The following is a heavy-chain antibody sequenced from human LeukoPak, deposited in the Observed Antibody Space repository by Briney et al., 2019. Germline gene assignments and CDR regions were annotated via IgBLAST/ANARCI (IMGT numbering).Heavy chain of an antibody. Sequence: PGGSLRLSCAASGFTFSSYAMHWVRLAPGKGLEWVAVISYDGSNKYYADSVKGRFTISRDNSKNTLYLQMNSLRVEDTAVYYCAKARYSSSRYYMDVWGKGTTVTVSS. V-gene: IGHV3-30-3*01. CDR3: AKARYSSSRYYMDV. D-gene: IGHD6-13*01. CDR1: GFTFSSYA. J-gene: IGHJ6*03. CDR2: ISYDGSNK.